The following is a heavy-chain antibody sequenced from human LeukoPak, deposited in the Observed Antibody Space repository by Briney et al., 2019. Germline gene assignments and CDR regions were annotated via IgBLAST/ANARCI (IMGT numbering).Heavy chain of an antibody. CDR1: GFTFRSYS. CDR3: ARGNSDCGDYWGMDV. Sequence: GGSLRLSCAASGFTFRSYSMNWVRQAPGKGLEWVSYISSSSSTIYYADSVKGRFTISRDNAKNSLYLQMNSLRDEDTAVYYCARGNSDCGDYWGMDVWGQGTTVTVSS. CDR2: ISSSSSTI. J-gene: IGHJ6*02. V-gene: IGHV3-48*02. D-gene: IGHD4-17*01.